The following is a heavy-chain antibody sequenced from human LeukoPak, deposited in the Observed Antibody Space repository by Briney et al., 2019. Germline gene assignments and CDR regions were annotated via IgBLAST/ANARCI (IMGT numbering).Heavy chain of an antibody. CDR1: AFTFSTYG. V-gene: IGHV3-33*01. Sequence: GGSLRHSCAASAFTFSTYGMHWVRQALGKGLEWVAVIWYDGSNKYYADSVKGRFTISRDNSKNSLYLQMNSLRAEDTAVYYCARLCGSYYEADYWGQGTLVTVSS. D-gene: IGHD1-26*01. CDR2: IWYDGSNK. J-gene: IGHJ4*02. CDR3: ARLCGSYYEADY.